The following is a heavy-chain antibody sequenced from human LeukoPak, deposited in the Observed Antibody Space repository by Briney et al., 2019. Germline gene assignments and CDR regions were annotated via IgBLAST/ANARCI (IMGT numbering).Heavy chain of an antibody. D-gene: IGHD3-9*01. CDR3: ARDRYILTGYYYFDY. Sequence: GGSLRRSCAASGFTFSDYYMSWIRQAPGKGLEWVSYISSSSSYINYADSVKGRFTISRDNAKNSLYLQMNSLRAEDTAVYYCARDRYILTGYYYFDYWGQGTLVTVSS. J-gene: IGHJ4*02. CDR1: GFTFSDYY. V-gene: IGHV3-11*06. CDR2: ISSSSSYI.